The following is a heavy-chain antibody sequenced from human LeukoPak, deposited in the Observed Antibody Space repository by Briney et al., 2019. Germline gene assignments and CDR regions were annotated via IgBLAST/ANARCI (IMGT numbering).Heavy chain of an antibody. D-gene: IGHD1-26*01. CDR3: ARVLWEPSEYYFDY. Sequence: ASVKVSCKASGYTFTSYGISWVRQAPGQGLEWMGWISAYNGNTNYTQKLQGRVTMTTDTSTSTAHMELRSLRSDDTAVYYCARVLWEPSEYYFDYWGQGTLVTVSS. V-gene: IGHV1-18*01. J-gene: IGHJ4*02. CDR2: ISAYNGNT. CDR1: GYTFTSYG.